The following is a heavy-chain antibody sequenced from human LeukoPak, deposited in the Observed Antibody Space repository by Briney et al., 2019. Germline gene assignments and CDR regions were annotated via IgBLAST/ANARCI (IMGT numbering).Heavy chain of an antibody. CDR2: ISGSGDNT. J-gene: IGHJ4*02. Sequence: PGGSLRLSCAASGFTSSSYAMSWVRQAPGKGLEWVSAISGSGDNTYYADSAKGRFTISRDNSKNTLYLQMSSLRAEDTAVYYCAKGVTGSSYWGQGTLVTVSS. D-gene: IGHD1-20*01. V-gene: IGHV3-23*01. CDR1: GFTSSSYA. CDR3: AKGVTGSSY.